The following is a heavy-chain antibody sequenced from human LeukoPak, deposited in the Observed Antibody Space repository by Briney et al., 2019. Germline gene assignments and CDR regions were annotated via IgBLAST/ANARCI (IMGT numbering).Heavy chain of an antibody. D-gene: IGHD5-18*01. CDR3: AKLTAMATGDDY. Sequence: PGGSLRLSCAASGFTFSSYAMHWVRQAPGKGLEWVAVISYDGSNKYYADSVKGRFTISRDNSKNTLYLQMNSLRAEDTAVYYCAKLTAMATGDDYWGQGTLVTVSS. CDR1: GFTFSSYA. J-gene: IGHJ4*02. V-gene: IGHV3-30-3*02. CDR2: ISYDGSNK.